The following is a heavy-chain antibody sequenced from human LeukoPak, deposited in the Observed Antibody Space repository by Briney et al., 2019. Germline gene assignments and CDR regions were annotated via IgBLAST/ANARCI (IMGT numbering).Heavy chain of an antibody. CDR3: ARDREGLAYFDF. CDR2: IDPNSGGT. Sequence: ASVKVSCKASGGTFSSYAISWVRQAPGRGLDWMGWIDPNSGGTDYAQKFQGRVTMTRDTSIATAYMDLSRLISDDTAVYYCARDREGLAYFDFWGQGTLVTVSS. CDR1: GGTFSSYA. J-gene: IGHJ4*02. V-gene: IGHV1-2*02. D-gene: IGHD3/OR15-3a*01.